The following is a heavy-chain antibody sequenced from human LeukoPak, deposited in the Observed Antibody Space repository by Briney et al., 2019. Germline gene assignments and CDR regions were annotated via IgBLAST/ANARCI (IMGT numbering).Heavy chain of an antibody. Sequence: ASVNVSCKASGYTFTSYGISWVRQAPGQGLEWMGWISAYNTNTNYAQKLQGRVTMTTDTSTSTAYMELRSLRSDDTAVYYCAREYCSSTSCYGVDYWGQGALVTVSS. J-gene: IGHJ4*02. CDR1: GYTFTSYG. CDR3: AREYCSSTSCYGVDY. CDR2: ISAYNTNT. V-gene: IGHV1-18*01. D-gene: IGHD2-2*01.